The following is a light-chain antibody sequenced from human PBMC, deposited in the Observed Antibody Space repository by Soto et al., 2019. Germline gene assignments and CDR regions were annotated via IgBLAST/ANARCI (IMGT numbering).Light chain of an antibody. CDR3: QQYHDWPPLT. J-gene: IGKJ4*01. Sequence: DIVMTQSPATLSESPGERVTLSCRASQSISSNLAWYQQKPGQPPRLLIYDATSRATGIPSRFSGSGSGTDFTLIIISLQSEDFAVYFCQQYHDWPPLTFGGGTKVEIK. V-gene: IGKV3D-15*01. CDR1: QSISSN. CDR2: DAT.